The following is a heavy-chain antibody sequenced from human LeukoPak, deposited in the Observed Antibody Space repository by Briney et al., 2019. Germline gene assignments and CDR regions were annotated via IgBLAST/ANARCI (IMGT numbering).Heavy chain of an antibody. CDR1: GFTFSSYA. J-gene: IGHJ3*02. V-gene: IGHV3-23*01. CDR2: ISGSGGST. D-gene: IGHD2-15*01. CDR3: AKDCRWYSSVGPTLDAFDI. Sequence: GGSLRLSCAASGFTFSSYAMSWVRQAPGKGLEWVSAISGSGGSTYYADSVKGRFTISRDISKNTLYLQMNSLRAEDTAVYYCAKDCRWYSSVGPTLDAFDIWGQGTMVTVSS.